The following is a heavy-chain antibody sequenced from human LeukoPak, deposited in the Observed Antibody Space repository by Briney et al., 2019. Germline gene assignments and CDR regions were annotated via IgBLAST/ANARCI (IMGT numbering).Heavy chain of an antibody. J-gene: IGHJ6*03. D-gene: IGHD2-21*01. CDR1: GEPFSGYY. CDR3: ARLPRSQHSHYYYYDMDV. V-gene: IGHV4-34*01. Sequence: SETLSLTCAVYGEPFSGYYWSWIRQPPGKGLEWIGEINHSGSTNYNPSLKSRVTISVDTSKNQFSLKMSSVTAADTAVYYCARLPRSQHSHYYYYDMDVWGKGTTVTVSS. CDR2: INHSGST.